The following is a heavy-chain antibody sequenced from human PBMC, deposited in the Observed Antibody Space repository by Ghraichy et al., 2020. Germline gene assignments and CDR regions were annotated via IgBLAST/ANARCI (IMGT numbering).Heavy chain of an antibody. V-gene: IGHV4-61*01. CDR1: GGSVSSGSYY. Sequence: ESLNISCIVSGGSVSSGSYYWSWIRQPSGKGLEWIGYIYDSGSTDYNPSLKSRVTIAADTSKNQFSLKLSSVTAADTAVYYCARGRIVGVTGYYFDNWGQGTLVTGSS. J-gene: IGHJ4*02. D-gene: IGHD1-26*01. CDR2: IYDSGST. CDR3: ARGRIVGVTGYYFDN.